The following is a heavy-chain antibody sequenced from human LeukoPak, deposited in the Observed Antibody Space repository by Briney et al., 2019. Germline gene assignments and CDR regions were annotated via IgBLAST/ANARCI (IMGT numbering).Heavy chain of an antibody. CDR1: GGSISSSSYY. CDR3: AGPSPAAGWFDP. D-gene: IGHD2-2*01. J-gene: IGHJ5*02. V-gene: IGHV4-39*01. Sequence: SETLSLTCTVSGGSISSSSYYWGWIRQPPGKGLEWIGSIYYSGSTYYNPSLKSRVTISVDTSKNQFSLKLSSVTAADTAAYYCAGPSPAAGWFDPWGQGTLVTVSS. CDR2: IYYSGST.